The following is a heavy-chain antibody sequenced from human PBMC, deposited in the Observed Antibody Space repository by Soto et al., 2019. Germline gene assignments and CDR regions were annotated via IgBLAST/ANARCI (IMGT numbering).Heavy chain of an antibody. CDR1: GFTFSSYA. V-gene: IGHV3-23*01. D-gene: IGHD6-19*01. J-gene: IGHJ4*02. CDR2: ISGSGGST. CDR3: AKDARVWLVRSYFDY. Sequence: GGSLRLSCAASGFTFSSYAMSWVRQAPGKGLEWVSAISGSGGSTYYADSVKGRFTISRDNSKNTLYLQMNSLRAEDTAVYYCAKDARVWLVRSYFDYWAREPWSPSPQ.